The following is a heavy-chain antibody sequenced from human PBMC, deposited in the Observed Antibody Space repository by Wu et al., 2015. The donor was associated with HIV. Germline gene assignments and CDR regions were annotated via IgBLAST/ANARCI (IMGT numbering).Heavy chain of an antibody. CDR1: GPSFDNFP. Sequence: QVQLVQSGAEMKKSGSSVKVSCKASGPSFDNFPINWVRQAPGQGLEWMGGITPMFPTPRYAQTFKGRITITAEQSTNTVYMEVRRLRPDDTALYYCGGDLSGVKVLGIEDWGQGTLVTVSS. J-gene: IGHJ4*02. CDR2: ITPMFPTP. D-gene: IGHD2/OR15-2a*01. CDR3: GGDLSGVKVLGIED. V-gene: IGHV1-69*12.